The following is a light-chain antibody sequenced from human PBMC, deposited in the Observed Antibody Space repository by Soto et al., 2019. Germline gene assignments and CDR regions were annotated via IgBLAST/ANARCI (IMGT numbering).Light chain of an antibody. CDR2: GAS. CDR1: QSVSSSH. J-gene: IGKJ1*01. Sequence: EIVLTQSPGTLSLSPGERATLSCRASQSVSSSHLAWYQQRPGQAPRLLIYGASSRATGIPDRFSGSGSGTDFTLTISRLEPEDFAVYYCQQYGSSPLWTFGQGTKVDIK. CDR3: QQYGSSPLWT. V-gene: IGKV3-20*01.